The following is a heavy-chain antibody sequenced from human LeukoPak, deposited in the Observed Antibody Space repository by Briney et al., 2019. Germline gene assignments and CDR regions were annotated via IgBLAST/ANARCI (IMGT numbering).Heavy chain of an antibody. CDR3: ARIPSDIVVVPANSQEGWFDP. V-gene: IGHV1-69*13. D-gene: IGHD2-2*01. CDR1: GGTFSSYA. J-gene: IGHJ5*02. CDR2: IIPIFGTA. Sequence: SVKVSCKASGGTFSSYAISWVRQAPGHGLEWMGGIIPIFGTANYAQKFQGRVTITADESTSTAYMELSSLRSEDTAVYYCARIPSDIVVVPANSQEGWFDPWGQGTLVTVSS.